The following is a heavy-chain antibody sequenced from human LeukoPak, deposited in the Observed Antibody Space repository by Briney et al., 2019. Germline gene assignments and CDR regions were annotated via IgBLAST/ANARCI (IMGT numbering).Heavy chain of an antibody. Sequence: GESMKISCKASGYSFTTYWIAWVRQMPGKGLEWMGMIYPGDSDTRYSPSFQGQITISVDKSISIAYLQWSSLKASDTAMYYCARLLQGVAGTWGYWGQGTLVSV. CDR3: ARLLQGVAGTWGY. CDR1: GYSFTTYW. D-gene: IGHD6-19*01. V-gene: IGHV5-51*01. J-gene: IGHJ4*02. CDR2: IYPGDSDT.